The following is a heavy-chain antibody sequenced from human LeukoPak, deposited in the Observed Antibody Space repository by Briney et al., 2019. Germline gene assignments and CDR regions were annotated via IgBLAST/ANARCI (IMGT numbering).Heavy chain of an antibody. CDR2: INSDGSST. J-gene: IGHJ5*01. V-gene: IGHV3-74*01. Sequence: SGGSLRLSCAASGFTFSSYWMHWVRQSPGKGLVWVSGINSDGSSTSYADSVKGRFTISRDNAKNTVYLQMNSLRAEDTAVYHCATSRTFDSWGQGTLVTVSS. CDR1: GFTFSSYW. CDR3: ATSRTFDS.